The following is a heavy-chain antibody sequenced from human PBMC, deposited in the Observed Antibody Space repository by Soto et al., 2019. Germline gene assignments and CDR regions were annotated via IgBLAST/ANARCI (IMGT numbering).Heavy chain of an antibody. Sequence: GGSLRLSCAASGFTLSTYWMLWVRQAPGKGLEWVANINQDGSEIYYLDSVKGRFTISRDNAKRTSYLHMNSLRADDAAVYYCAKVAGLLMADTGAYYYNVLDVWGQGTTVTVSS. V-gene: IGHV3-7*01. D-gene: IGHD2-8*01. CDR1: GFTLSTYW. J-gene: IGHJ6*02. CDR3: AKVAGLLMADTGAYYYNVLDV. CDR2: INQDGSEI.